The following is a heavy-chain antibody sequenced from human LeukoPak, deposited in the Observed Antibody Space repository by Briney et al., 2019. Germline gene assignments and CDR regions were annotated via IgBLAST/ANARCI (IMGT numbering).Heavy chain of an antibody. J-gene: IGHJ4*02. CDR3: ASLPRGPTGSVGYGGEDY. Sequence: PGGSLRLSCAASGFSFSIYAMTWVRQAPGKGLEWVSAITGSGGNTYYADSVRGRFTISRDNVNNILYLHMNSLSGEDTAFYFCASLPRGPTGSVGYGGEDYWGQGTLVTVCS. V-gene: IGHV3-23*01. CDR1: GFSFSIYA. CDR2: ITGSGGNT. D-gene: IGHD5-12*01.